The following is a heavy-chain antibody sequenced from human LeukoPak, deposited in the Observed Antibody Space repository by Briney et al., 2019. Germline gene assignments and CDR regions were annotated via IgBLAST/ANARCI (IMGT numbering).Heavy chain of an antibody. J-gene: IGHJ3*02. D-gene: IGHD4-23*01. V-gene: IGHV4-38-2*02. Sequence: PSETLSLTCTVSGYSISNGYYWGWTRRPPGKGLEWIGTTYHSGTSYYNPSLKSRVTISVDTSKNQFSLKLSSVTAADTAVYYCTRVVTHSRYAFDIWGQGTMVTVSS. CDR3: TRVVTHSRYAFDI. CDR2: TYHSGTS. CDR1: GYSISNGYY.